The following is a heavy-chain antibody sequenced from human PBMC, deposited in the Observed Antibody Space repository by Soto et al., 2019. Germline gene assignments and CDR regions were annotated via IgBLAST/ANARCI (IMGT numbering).Heavy chain of an antibody. Sequence: SVKVSCKASGGTFSSYAISGVRQAPGQGLEWMGGIIPIFGTANYAQKFQGRVTITADESTSTAYMELSSLRSEDTAVYYCARGAHYYDSSGYYYDSTYFDYWGQGTLVTVSS. CDR3: ARGAHYYDSSGYYYDSTYFDY. CDR1: GGTFSSYA. CDR2: IIPIFGTA. V-gene: IGHV1-69*13. D-gene: IGHD3-22*01. J-gene: IGHJ4*02.